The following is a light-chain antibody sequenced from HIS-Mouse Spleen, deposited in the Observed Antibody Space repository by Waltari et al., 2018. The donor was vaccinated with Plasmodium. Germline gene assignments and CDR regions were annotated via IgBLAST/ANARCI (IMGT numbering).Light chain of an antibody. V-gene: IGKV1-6*01. CDR1: QGIRND. CDR3: LQDYNYPYT. Sequence: AIPMTQSPSSLSASVGDRVTITCRASQGIRNDLGWYQQKPGKAPKLLICAASSLQSGVPSRFSGSGSGTDFTLTISSLQPEDFATYYCLQDYNYPYTFGQGTKLEIK. CDR2: AAS. J-gene: IGKJ2*01.